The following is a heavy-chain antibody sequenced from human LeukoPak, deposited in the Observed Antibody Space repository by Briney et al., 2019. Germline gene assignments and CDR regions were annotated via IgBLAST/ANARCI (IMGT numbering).Heavy chain of an antibody. CDR2: IYYSGST. J-gene: IGHJ3*02. CDR3: ARQVRFLCFDI. Sequence: PSETLSLTCTVSGGSISSYYWSWIRQPPGKGLEWIGYIYYSGSTYYNPSLKSRVTISVDTSKNQFSLKLSSVTAADTAVYYCARQVRFLCFDIWGQGTMVTVSS. V-gene: IGHV4-59*08. D-gene: IGHD3-3*01. CDR1: GGSISSYY.